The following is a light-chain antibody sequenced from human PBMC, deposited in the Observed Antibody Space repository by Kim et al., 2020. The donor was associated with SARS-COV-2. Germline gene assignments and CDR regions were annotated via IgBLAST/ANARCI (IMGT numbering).Light chain of an antibody. CDR1: NIGSKN. V-gene: IGLV3-9*01. CDR2: RDS. J-gene: IGLJ2*01. Sequence: VSVALGQTARITCGGNNIGSKNVHWYQQNPGQAPVLVIYRDSNRPSGIPERFSGSNSGNTATLTISRAQAGDEADYYCQLWDSSVVFGGGTKLTVL. CDR3: QLWDSSVV.